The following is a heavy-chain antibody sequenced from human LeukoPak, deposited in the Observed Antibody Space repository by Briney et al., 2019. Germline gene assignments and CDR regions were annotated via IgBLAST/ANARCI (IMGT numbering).Heavy chain of an antibody. J-gene: IGHJ4*02. Sequence: GGSLRLSCAASGFTFSSYGMSWVRQAPGKGLEWVSAISGSGGSTYYADSVKGRFTISRDNSKNTLYLQMNSPRAEDTAVYYCAKSQYYYDSSVFDYWGQGTLVTVSS. CDR3: AKSQYYYDSSVFDY. CDR1: GFTFSSYG. V-gene: IGHV3-23*01. D-gene: IGHD3-22*01. CDR2: ISGSGGST.